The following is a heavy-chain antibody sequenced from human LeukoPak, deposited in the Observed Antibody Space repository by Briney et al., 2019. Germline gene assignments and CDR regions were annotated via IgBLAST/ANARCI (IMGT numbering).Heavy chain of an antibody. J-gene: IGHJ5*02. V-gene: IGHV1-2*06. CDR3: AAPGYCSGGSCYPNWFAP. D-gene: IGHD2-15*01. CDR2: INPNSGGT. CDR1: GYTFTGYY. Sequence: GASVKVSCKASGYTFTGYYMHWVRQAPGQGLEWMGRINPNSGGTNYAQKFQGRVTMTRDTSSSTAYMELSRLRSDDTAVYYCAAPGYCSGGSCYPNWFAPWGQGTLVTVSS.